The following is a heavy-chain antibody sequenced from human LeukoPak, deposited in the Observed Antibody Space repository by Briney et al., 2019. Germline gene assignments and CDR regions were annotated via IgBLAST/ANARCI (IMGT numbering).Heavy chain of an antibody. CDR1: GFTFSSYS. D-gene: IGHD3-9*01. Sequence: PGGSLRLSCAASGFTFSSYSMNWVRQAPGKGLEWVSSISSSSSYIYYADSVKGRFTISRDNAKNSLYLQMNSLRAEDTAVYYCARGPSPYYDILTGFFDYWGQGTLVTVSS. V-gene: IGHV3-21*01. CDR2: ISSSSSYI. CDR3: ARGPSPYYDILTGFFDY. J-gene: IGHJ4*02.